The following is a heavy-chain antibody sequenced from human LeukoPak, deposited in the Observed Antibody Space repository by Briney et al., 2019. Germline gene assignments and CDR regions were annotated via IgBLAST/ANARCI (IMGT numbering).Heavy chain of an antibody. CDR1: GFTFSGYS. Sequence: TGGSLRLSCAASGFTFSGYSMNWVRQAPGKGLEWVSYISGSGSPIFYADSVKGRFTISRDNAKNSLYLQMNSLRAEDTAVYYCARVDGGGSDAFDIWGQGTMVTVSS. V-gene: IGHV3-48*04. D-gene: IGHD2-15*01. J-gene: IGHJ3*02. CDR3: ARVDGGGSDAFDI. CDR2: ISGSGSPI.